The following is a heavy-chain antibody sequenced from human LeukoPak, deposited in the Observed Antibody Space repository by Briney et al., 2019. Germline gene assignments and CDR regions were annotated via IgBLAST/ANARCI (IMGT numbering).Heavy chain of an antibody. V-gene: IGHV1-2*02. D-gene: IGHD3-22*01. J-gene: IGHJ4*02. CDR3: AREDSTGYSSLDY. CDR1: GYTLTGYS. Sequence: ASVKVSCKASGYTLTGYSIHWVRQAPGQGLEWMGWINLKSGGTNYAQKFQARVTMTRETSISTAYMELSRLRSDDTAVYHCAREDSTGYSSLDYWGQGTLVTVSS. CDR2: INLKSGGT.